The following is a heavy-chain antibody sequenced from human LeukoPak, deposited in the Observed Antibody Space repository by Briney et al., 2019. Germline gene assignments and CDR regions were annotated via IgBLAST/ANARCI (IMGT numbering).Heavy chain of an antibody. D-gene: IGHD1-20*01. V-gene: IGHV4-39*01. J-gene: IGHJ5*02. CDR1: GGSISSSSYY. CDR2: IYYSGST. CDR3: ARPLGITGTDWFDP. Sequence: SETLSLTCTVSGGSISSSSYYWGWIRQPPGKGLEWIGSIYYSGSTYYNPSLKSRATISVDTSKNQFSLKLSSVTAADTAVYYCARPLGITGTDWFDPWGQGTLVTVSS.